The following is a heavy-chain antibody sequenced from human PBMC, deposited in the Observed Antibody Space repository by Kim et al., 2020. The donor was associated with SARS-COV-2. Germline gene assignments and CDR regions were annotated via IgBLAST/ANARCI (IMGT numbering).Heavy chain of an antibody. D-gene: IGHD5-18*01. V-gene: IGHV4-39*01. CDR3: ARRADTAMVTYWYFDL. J-gene: IGHJ2*01. Sequence: LQSRVTISVDTSKNQFSLKLGSVTAADTAVYYCARRADTAMVTYWYFDLWGRGTLVTVSS.